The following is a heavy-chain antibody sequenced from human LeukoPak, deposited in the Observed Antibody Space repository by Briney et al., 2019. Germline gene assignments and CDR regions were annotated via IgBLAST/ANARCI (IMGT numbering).Heavy chain of an antibody. CDR3: ARAVTTQYYYMDV. D-gene: IGHD4-17*01. CDR2: IIPIFGTA. Sequence: ASVKVSCKPSGYIFTNYGISWVRQAPGQGLEWMGGIIPIFGTANYAQKFQGRVTITADESTSTAYMELSSLRSEDTAVYYCARAVTTQYYYMDVWGKGTTVTISS. V-gene: IGHV1-69*13. CDR1: GYIFTNYG. J-gene: IGHJ6*03.